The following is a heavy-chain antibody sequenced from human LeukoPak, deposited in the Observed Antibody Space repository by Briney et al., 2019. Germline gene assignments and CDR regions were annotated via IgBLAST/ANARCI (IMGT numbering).Heavy chain of an antibody. V-gene: IGHV1-69*04. J-gene: IGHJ4*02. CDR1: GYTFTSYG. Sequence: RASVKVSCKASGYTFTSYGISWVRQAPGQGLEWMGRIIPILGIANYAQKFQGRVTITADKSTSTAYMELSSLRSEDTAVYYCAKGGITMTDYYFDYWGQGTLVTVSS. D-gene: IGHD1-14*01. CDR2: IIPILGIA. CDR3: AKGGITMTDYYFDY.